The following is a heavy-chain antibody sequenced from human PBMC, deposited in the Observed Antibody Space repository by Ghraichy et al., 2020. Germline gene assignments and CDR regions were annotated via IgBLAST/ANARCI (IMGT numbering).Heavy chain of an antibody. CDR2: ISGDGRTP. J-gene: IGHJ4*02. D-gene: IGHD3-10*01. CDR3: AKTEGSGSGSYYFFDS. CDR1: GFTFSSYA. V-gene: IGHV3-23*01. Sequence: GGSLRLSCVASGFTFSSYAMGWVRQAPGKGLEWVSTISGDGRTPDYADSVKGRFTISRDNSKNTLNLQMSSLRAEDTAVYYCAKTEGSGSGSYYFFDSWGQGTLVTVPS.